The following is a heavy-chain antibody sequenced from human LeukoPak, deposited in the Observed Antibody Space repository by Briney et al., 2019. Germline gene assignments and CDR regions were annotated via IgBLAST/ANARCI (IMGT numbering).Heavy chain of an antibody. CDR3: AKEWAAIHFDY. V-gene: IGHV3-74*01. D-gene: IGHD2-2*02. J-gene: IGHJ4*02. CDR2: LPPDELDI. CDR1: GFTFTNYW. Sequence: GGSLRLSCAASGFTFTNYWMHWVRQAPGMGLVWVSRLPPDELDIIYADSVKGRFTISRDNSKNTLFLQMNSLRAEDSAVYYCAKEWAAIHFDYWGQGTLVTVSS.